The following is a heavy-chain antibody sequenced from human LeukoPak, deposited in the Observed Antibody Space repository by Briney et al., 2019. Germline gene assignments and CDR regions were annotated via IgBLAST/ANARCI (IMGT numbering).Heavy chain of an antibody. CDR2: VPYDGSTR. Sequence: GGSLRLSCAASGFTFSSYGMHWVRQAPGKGLEWVAFVPYDGSTRYYADSVKGRFTISRDNSKNTLYLQMNSLRAEDTAVYYCARDQEDGLDYWGQGTLVTVSS. D-gene: IGHD2-15*01. CDR3: ARDQEDGLDY. CDR1: GFTFSSYG. V-gene: IGHV3-30*03. J-gene: IGHJ4*02.